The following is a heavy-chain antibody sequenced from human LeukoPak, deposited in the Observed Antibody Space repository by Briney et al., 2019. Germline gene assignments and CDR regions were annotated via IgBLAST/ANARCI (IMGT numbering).Heavy chain of an antibody. J-gene: IGHJ4*02. CDR1: GGSISSSSYY. CDR2: IYYSGST. Sequence: SETLSLTCTVSGGSISSSSYYWGWIRQPPGKGLEWIVSIYYSGSTYYNPSLKSRVTISVDTSKNQFSLKLSSVTAADTAVYYCARRQGYFDYWGQGTLVTVSS. V-gene: IGHV4-39*01. CDR3: ARRQGYFDY.